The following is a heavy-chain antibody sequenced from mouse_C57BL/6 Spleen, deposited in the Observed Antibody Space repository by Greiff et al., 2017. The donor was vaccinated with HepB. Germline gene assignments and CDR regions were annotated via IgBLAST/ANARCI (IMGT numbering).Heavy chain of an antibody. CDR3: TSGYYGSSYYFDY. V-gene: IGHV6-3*01. D-gene: IGHD1-1*01. J-gene: IGHJ2*01. CDR2: IRLKSDNYAT. CDR1: GFTFSNYW. Sequence: EVQVVESGGGLVQPGGSMKLSCVASGFTFSNYWMNWVRQSPEKGLEWVAQIRLKSDNYATHYAESVKGRFTISRDDSKSSVYLQMNNLRAEDTGIYYCTSGYYGSSYYFDYWGQGTTLTVSS.